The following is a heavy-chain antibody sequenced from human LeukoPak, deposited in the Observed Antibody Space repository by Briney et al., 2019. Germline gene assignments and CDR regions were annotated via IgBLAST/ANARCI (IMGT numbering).Heavy chain of an antibody. J-gene: IGHJ4*02. V-gene: IGHV3-30*18. CDR1: GFTLSSYG. Sequence: PGGSRRLSCAATGFTLSSYGMLWVRQAPGKGLEWVAVISYDGSNKYYADSVKGRFTISRDNSKNTLYLQMNSLRAEDTAVYYCAKAHTGTTSFDYWGQGTLVTVSS. CDR2: ISYDGSNK. D-gene: IGHD1-7*01. CDR3: AKAHTGTTSFDY.